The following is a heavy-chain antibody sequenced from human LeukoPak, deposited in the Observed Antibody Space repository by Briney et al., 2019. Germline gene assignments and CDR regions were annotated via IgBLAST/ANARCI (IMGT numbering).Heavy chain of an antibody. CDR3: ARGVVSNVYHMDV. D-gene: IGHD2-15*01. CDR1: GYNFTSYD. Sequence: GASVKVSCKASGYNFTSYDINWVRPAPGQGLEGMGWMNPYGNEGYAQKFQGRVTMTKDTSTSTAYMELSSLRSEDTAVYFCARGVVSNVYHMDVWGKGTTVTISS. J-gene: IGHJ6*03. V-gene: IGHV1-8*01. CDR2: MNPYGNE.